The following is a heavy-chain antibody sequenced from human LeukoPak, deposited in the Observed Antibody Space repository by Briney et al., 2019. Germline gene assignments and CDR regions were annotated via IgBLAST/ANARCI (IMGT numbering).Heavy chain of an antibody. V-gene: IGHV3-74*01. J-gene: IGHJ6*02. CDR1: GFTFSSYW. Sequence: GGSLRLSCAASGFTFSSYWMHWVRQAPGKGLVWVSRINSDGSSATYADSVKGRFTISRDNAKNTLYLQMNSLRAEDTAVYYCARDGVPAAMGYYYGMDVCGQGTTVTVSS. D-gene: IGHD2-2*01. CDR3: ARDGVPAAMGYYYGMDV. CDR2: INSDGSSA.